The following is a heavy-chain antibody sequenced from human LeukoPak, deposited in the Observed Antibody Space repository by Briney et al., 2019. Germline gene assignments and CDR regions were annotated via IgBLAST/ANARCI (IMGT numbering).Heavy chain of an antibody. D-gene: IGHD3-3*01. Sequence: AVKVSCKASGGTFSSYAISWVRQAPGQGLEWMGGIIPIFGTANYAQKFQGRVTITADESTSTAYMELSSLRSEDTAVYYCASSYFAETGFLTDAFDIWGQGTMVTVSS. V-gene: IGHV1-69*13. CDR2: IIPIFGTA. CDR1: GGTFSSYA. J-gene: IGHJ3*02. CDR3: ASSYFAETGFLTDAFDI.